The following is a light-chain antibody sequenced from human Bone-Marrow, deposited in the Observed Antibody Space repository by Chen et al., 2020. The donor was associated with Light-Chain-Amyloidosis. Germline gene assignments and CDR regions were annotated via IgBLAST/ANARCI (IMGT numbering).Light chain of an antibody. CDR2: GAS. CDR1: QSVSTY. V-gene: IGKV3-15*01. J-gene: IGKJ1*01. Sequence: EIVMTQSPATLSVSPGERATLSCRASQSVSTYLAWYQKKPGQAPRLLIYGASNRATGIPASFSGSGSGTEFTLTISSLQSEDFAVYYCQQYNNWPLTFGQGTKVEIK. CDR3: QQYNNWPLT.